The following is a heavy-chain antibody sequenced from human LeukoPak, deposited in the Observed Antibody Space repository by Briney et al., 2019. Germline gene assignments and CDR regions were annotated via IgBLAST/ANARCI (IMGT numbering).Heavy chain of an antibody. CDR2: IYYSGST. D-gene: IGHD3-22*01. CDR1: GGSISSSSYY. Sequence: SETLSLTCTVSGGSISSSSYYWGWIRQPPGKGLEWIGSIYYSGSTYYNPSLKSRVTISVDTSKNQFSLKLSSVTAADTAVYYCARFGRGISYDSSGYYFDYWGQGTLVTVS. J-gene: IGHJ4*02. CDR3: ARFGRGISYDSSGYYFDY. V-gene: IGHV4-39*07.